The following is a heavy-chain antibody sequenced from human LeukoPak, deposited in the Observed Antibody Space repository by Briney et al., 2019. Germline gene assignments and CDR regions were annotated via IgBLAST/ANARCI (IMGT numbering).Heavy chain of an antibody. V-gene: IGHV4-4*09. CDR1: GGSINSYY. Sequence: KPSETLSLTCTVSGGSINSYYWNWIRQPPGKGLEWIAYIYTGEGTKSNSNPSLKSRVTISVDTSKNQFSLKLSSVTAADTAVYYCARWGSWIQLWSGYWGQGTLVTVSS. D-gene: IGHD5-18*01. CDR3: ARWGSWIQLWSGY. CDR2: IYTGEGTKS. J-gene: IGHJ4*02.